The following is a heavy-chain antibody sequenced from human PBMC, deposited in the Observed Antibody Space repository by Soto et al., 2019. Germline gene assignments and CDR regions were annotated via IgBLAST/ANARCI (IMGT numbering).Heavy chain of an antibody. J-gene: IGHJ4*02. CDR1: GCTFRTDA. V-gene: IGHV1-69*01. D-gene: IGHD2-15*01. Sequence: QVQLVQSGAEVKKPGSSVRVSCKASGCTFRTDAFSWVRQAPGQGLEWMGGIIPLLGTANYAQKVQGRVTITADDYTSTAYMELSSLRFDDTAVYYCARARCLIGGFQSNLYYCDYRGQGTLVTVSP. CDR2: IIPLLGTA. CDR3: ARARCLIGGFQSNLYYCDY.